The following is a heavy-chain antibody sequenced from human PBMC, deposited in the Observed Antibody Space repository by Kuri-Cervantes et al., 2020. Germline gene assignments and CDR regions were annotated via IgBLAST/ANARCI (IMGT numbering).Heavy chain of an antibody. D-gene: IGHD2-15*01. CDR2: INHSGST. CDR3: ARGTRRGAVLRYCSGGSCRNWFDP. V-gene: IGHV4-34*01. CDR1: GGSFSGYS. Sequence: GSLRLSCAVYGGSFSGYSWSWIRQPPGKGLEWIGEINHSGSTNYNPSLKSRVTISVDTSKNQFSLKLSSVTAADTAVYYCARGTRRGAVLRYCSGGSCRNWFDPWGQGTLVTVSS. J-gene: IGHJ5*02.